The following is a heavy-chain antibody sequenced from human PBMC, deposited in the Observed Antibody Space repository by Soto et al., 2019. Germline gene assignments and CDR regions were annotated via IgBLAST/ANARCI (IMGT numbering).Heavy chain of an antibody. CDR3: AREDDGGDRDYYGLDV. V-gene: IGHV4-30-4*08. D-gene: IGHD2-21*02. J-gene: IGHJ6*02. CDR1: GGSISSDIYH. Sequence: QVHLQQSGPGLVRPSQTLSLTCTVSGGSISSDIYHWTWIRQSPGKGLEWIGYIYYSGSIFYNPSLKSRVTISVDTSKNQFSLQLSSVTAADTAVYFCAREDDGGDRDYYGLDVWGQGTTGTVSS. CDR2: IYYSGSI.